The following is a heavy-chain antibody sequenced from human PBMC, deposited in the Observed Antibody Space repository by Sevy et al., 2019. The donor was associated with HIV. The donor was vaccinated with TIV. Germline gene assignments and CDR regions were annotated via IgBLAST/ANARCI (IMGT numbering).Heavy chain of an antibody. CDR1: GFTFSKYG. CDR3: VKPGKFSGSYLDAFDI. V-gene: IGHV3-30*18. D-gene: IGHD1-26*01. J-gene: IGHJ3*02. Sequence: GGSLRLSCAASGFTFSKYGMHWVRQAPGKGLEWVAVISYDGGNKYYADSVKGRFTNSKDNFKNTLYLQMNSLRAEDTAIYYCVKPGKFSGSYLDAFDIWGQGTMVTVSS. CDR2: ISYDGGNK.